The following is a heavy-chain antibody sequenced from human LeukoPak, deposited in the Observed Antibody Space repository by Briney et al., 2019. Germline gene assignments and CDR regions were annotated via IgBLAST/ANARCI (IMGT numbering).Heavy chain of an antibody. CDR3: ARGEARLGGLRLYYYYYGMDV. V-gene: IGHV4-34*01. J-gene: IGHJ6*02. CDR2: INHSGST. CDR1: GGSFSGYY. Sequence: PLETLSLTCAVYGGSFSGYYWSWIRQPPGKGLEWIGEINHSGSTNYNPSLKSRVTISVDTSKNQFSLKLSSVTAADTAVYYCARGEARLGGLRLYYYYYGMDVWGQGTTVTVSS. D-gene: IGHD3-16*01.